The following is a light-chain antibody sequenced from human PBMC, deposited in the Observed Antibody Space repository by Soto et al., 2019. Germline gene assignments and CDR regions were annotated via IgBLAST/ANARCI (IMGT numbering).Light chain of an antibody. V-gene: IGKV3-11*01. Sequence: EIVLTQSPATLSLSPGERATLSCRASQSVSSYLAWYQQKPGQAPRLLIYDASNRATGIPARFSGSGSGTDFTLTINSLEPEDVAVYYCQHYGNSPPNTFGQGTKLEIK. CDR2: DAS. CDR1: QSVSSY. CDR3: QHYGNSPPNT. J-gene: IGKJ2*01.